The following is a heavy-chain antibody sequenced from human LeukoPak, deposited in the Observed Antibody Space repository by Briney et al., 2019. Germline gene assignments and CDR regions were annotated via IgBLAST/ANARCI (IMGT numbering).Heavy chain of an antibody. J-gene: IGHJ4*02. CDR3: ARSGGPKTRYPYYYDSSGYYYAFGY. CDR1: GFIFSTYN. Sequence: GGSLRLSCAASGFIFSTYNMNWVRQAPGKGLEWVSSISSSSSYIYYADSVKGRFTISRDNAKNSLYLQMNSLRAEDTAVYYCARSGGPKTRYPYYYDSSGYYYAFGYWGQGTLVTVSS. D-gene: IGHD3-22*01. CDR2: ISSSSSYI. V-gene: IGHV3-21*01.